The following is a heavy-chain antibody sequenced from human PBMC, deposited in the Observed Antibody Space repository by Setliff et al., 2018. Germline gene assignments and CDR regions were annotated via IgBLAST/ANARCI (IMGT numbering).Heavy chain of an antibody. CDR1: GFTFSNYR. J-gene: IGHJ4*02. CDR2: IWDDGGNK. CDR3: ATTRVWIPVLDS. D-gene: IGHD5-18*01. V-gene: IGHV3-33*03. Sequence: GGSLRLSCAASGFTFSNYRKGLEWVAVIWDDGGNKYHADSVKGRFTISRDNAKNSVYLQMNSLRAEDTAIYYCATTRVWIPVLDSCGQGTLVTVSS.